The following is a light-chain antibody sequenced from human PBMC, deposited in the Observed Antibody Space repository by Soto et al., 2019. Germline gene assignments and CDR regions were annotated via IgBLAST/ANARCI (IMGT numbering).Light chain of an antibody. V-gene: IGKV1-39*01. J-gene: IGKJ1*01. CDR1: QRIGTY. CDR3: QQTASAPPWT. Sequence: DIQMTQSPTSLSASVGDRVTISCWASQRIGTYLAWYQQKPGKAPRLLISGASSVQSGVPPRFSGSGSATDFILTISSLRLEDIATYYCQQTASAPPWTFGQGTKVEIK. CDR2: GAS.